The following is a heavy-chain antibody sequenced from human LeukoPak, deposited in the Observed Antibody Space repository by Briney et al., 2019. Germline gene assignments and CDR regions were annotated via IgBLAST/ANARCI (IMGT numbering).Heavy chain of an antibody. D-gene: IGHD3-22*01. J-gene: IGHJ4*02. Sequence: GASVKVSCKASGGTFSSHAISWVRQAPGQGLEWMGGIIPIFGTANYAQKFQGRVTITADESTSTAYMELSSLRSEDTAVYYCARERDSSGYWGYYFDYWGQGTLVTVSS. V-gene: IGHV1-69*13. CDR3: ARERDSSGYWGYYFDY. CDR2: IIPIFGTA. CDR1: GGTFSSHA.